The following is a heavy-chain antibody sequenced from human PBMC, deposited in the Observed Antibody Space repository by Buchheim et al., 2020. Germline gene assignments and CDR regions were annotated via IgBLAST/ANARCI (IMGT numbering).Heavy chain of an antibody. Sequence: EVQLLESGGGLVQPGGSLRLSCAASGFTFSSYAMSWVRQAPGKGLEWVSAISGSGGSTYYADSVKGRFTISRDNSKNTLYLQMNSLRAEDTAVYYCAKDLHSSSWYFPGSTIDVWGQGTT. D-gene: IGHD6-13*01. CDR3: AKDLHSSSWYFPGSTIDV. J-gene: IGHJ6*02. CDR2: ISGSGGST. CDR1: GFTFSSYA. V-gene: IGHV3-23*01.